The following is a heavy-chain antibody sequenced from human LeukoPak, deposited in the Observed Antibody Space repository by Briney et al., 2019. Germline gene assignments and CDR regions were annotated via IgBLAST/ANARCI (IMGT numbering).Heavy chain of an antibody. CDR1: GYTFTGYY. D-gene: IGHD6-25*01. Sequence: GASVKVSCKASGYTFTGYYMHWVRQAPGQGLEWMGWINPNSGSTNYAQTFQGRVTMTRDTSISTAYMELSRLRSEDTAVYYCARVLAALYAFDIWGQGTMVTVSS. CDR2: INPNSGST. V-gene: IGHV1-2*02. CDR3: ARVLAALYAFDI. J-gene: IGHJ3*02.